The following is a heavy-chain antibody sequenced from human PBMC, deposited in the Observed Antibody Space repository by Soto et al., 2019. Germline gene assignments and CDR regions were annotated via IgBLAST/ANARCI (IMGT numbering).Heavy chain of an antibody. D-gene: IGHD6-13*01. CDR1: GGSVSSGSYY. Sequence: SETLSLTCTVSGGSVSSGSYYWSWIRQPPGQGLEWIGYIYYSGSTNYNPSLQSRVTISVDTSKNQFSLKLSSVTTADTAVYYCARDLAGQQLVGYYYGMDVWGQGTTVTVSS. CDR3: ARDLAGQQLVGYYYGMDV. CDR2: IYYSGST. J-gene: IGHJ6*02. V-gene: IGHV4-61*01.